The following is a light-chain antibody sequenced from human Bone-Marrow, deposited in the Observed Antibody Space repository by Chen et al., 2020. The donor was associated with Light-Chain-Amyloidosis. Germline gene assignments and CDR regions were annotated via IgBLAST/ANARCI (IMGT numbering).Light chain of an antibody. CDR1: DLPTKY. Sequence: SYELTQPPSVSVSPGQTARITCSGDDLPTKYAYCYQQKPGQAPVLVIHRDTERPSGISERFSGSGSGTRATLTISGVQAEDGADYHCQSADRSGTYEVIFGGGTKLTVL. J-gene: IGLJ2*01. CDR2: RDT. V-gene: IGLV3-25*03. CDR3: QSADRSGTYEVI.